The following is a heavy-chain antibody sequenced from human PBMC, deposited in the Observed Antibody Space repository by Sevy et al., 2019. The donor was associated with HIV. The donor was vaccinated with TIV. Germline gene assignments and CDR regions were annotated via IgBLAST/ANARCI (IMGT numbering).Heavy chain of an antibody. V-gene: IGHV3-48*02. J-gene: IGHJ3*02. CDR2: ISSSSSTI. CDR1: GFTFSSYS. Sequence: GGSLRLSCAASGFTFSSYSMNWVRQAPGKGLEWVSYISSSSSTIYYADSVKGRFTISGDNAKNSLCLQMNSLRDEDTAVYYCARDTMIVVDSVGAFDIWRQGTMVTVSS. CDR3: ARDTMIVVDSVGAFDI. D-gene: IGHD3-22*01.